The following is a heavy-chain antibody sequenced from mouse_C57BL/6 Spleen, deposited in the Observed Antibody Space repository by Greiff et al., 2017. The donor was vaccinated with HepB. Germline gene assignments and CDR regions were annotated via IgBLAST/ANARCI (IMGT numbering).Heavy chain of an antibody. CDR2: INPSNGGT. V-gene: IGHV1-53*01. D-gene: IGHD1-1*01. CDR3: ARGGYYGSTRYFDV. Sequence: QVQLQQPGTELVKPGASVKLSCKASGYTFTSYWMHWVKQRPGQGLEWIGYINPSNGGTNYNEKFKSKATLTVDKSSSTAYMQLSNLTSEDAAVYYCARGGYYGSTRYFDVWGTGTTVTVSS. J-gene: IGHJ1*03. CDR1: GYTFTSYW.